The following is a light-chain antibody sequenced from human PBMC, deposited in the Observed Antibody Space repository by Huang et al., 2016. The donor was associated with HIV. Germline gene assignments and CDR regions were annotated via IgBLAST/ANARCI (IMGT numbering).Light chain of an antibody. CDR3: QQYSSHSPRT. CDR1: QSISSW. J-gene: IGKJ1*01. CDR2: KAS. Sequence: DIQLTQSPSTLSASVGDRVTITCRASQSISSWLAWYKQKPGKAPNLLIYKASNLESGVPSRFSGGGSGTEFTLTISGLQPDDFATYYCQQYSSHSPRTFGQGTKVEIK. V-gene: IGKV1-5*03.